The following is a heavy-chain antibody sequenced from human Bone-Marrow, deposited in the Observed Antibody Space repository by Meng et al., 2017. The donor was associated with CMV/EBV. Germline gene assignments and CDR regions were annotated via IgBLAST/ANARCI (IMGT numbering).Heavy chain of an antibody. D-gene: IGHD3-3*01. V-gene: IGHV3-23*01. J-gene: IGHJ4*02. Sequence: SCKASGYTFTSYAMSWVRQAPGKGLEWVSAISGSGGSTYYADSVKGRFTISSDNSKHKLYLQMNSLKAEDTAVYYCAKDQVITIFGVVTDGYDYCGQRTLVAVSS. CDR1: GYTFTSYA. CDR3: AKDQVITIFGVVTDGYDY. CDR2: ISGSGGST.